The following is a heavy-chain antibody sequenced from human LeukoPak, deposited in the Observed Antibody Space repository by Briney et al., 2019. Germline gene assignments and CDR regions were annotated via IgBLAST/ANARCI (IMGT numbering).Heavy chain of an antibody. CDR1: GYSFTSYW. J-gene: IGHJ4*02. Sequence: AGESLKISCKGSGYSFTSYWIGWMRQMPGEGLEWMGIIYPGDSDTRYSPSFQGRVTISADKSIGTAYLQWSSLKASDTAMYYCARQDCSSTSCQYYFDYWGQGTLVTVSS. CDR2: IYPGDSDT. V-gene: IGHV5-51*01. CDR3: ARQDCSSTSCQYYFDY. D-gene: IGHD2-2*01.